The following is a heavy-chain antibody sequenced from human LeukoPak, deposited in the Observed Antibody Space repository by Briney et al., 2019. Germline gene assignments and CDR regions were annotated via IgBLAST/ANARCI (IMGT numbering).Heavy chain of an antibody. CDR1: GYSFTSYW. D-gene: IGHD6-13*01. CDR3: AREGSFSAFDI. CDR2: IYPGDSDT. V-gene: IGHV5-51*01. J-gene: IGHJ3*02. Sequence: GESLKISCKGSGYSFTSYWIAWVRQMPGKGLEWMGIIYPGDSDTRYRPSFQGQVTISADKSISTAYLQWSSLKASDTAMFYCAREGSFSAFDIWGQGAMVTVSS.